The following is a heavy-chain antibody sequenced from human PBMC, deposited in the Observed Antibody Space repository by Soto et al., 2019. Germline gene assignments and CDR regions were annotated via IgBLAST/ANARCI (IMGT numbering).Heavy chain of an antibody. CDR1: GYTFTSYG. V-gene: IGHV1-18*04. D-gene: IGHD1-26*01. Sequence: SSVKVSCKASGYTFTSYGISWVRQAPGQGLEWMGWISAYNGNTNYAQKLQGRVTMTTDTSTSTAYMELRSLRSDDTAVYYCARVSGSYYRDAFDIWGQGTMVTVSS. CDR2: ISAYNGNT. CDR3: ARVSGSYYRDAFDI. J-gene: IGHJ3*02.